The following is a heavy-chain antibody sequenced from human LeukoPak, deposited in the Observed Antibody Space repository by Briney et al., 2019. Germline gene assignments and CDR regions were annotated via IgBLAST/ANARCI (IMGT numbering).Heavy chain of an antibody. V-gene: IGHV4-61*02. D-gene: IGHD2-15*01. CDR3: ATTTHYCSGGSCRNWFDP. CDR2: IYTSGST. Sequence: SQTLSLTCTVSGGSISSRSYYWSWIRQPAGKGLEWIGRIYTSGSTNYNPSLKSRVTISVDTSKNQFSLKLSSVTAADTAVYYCATTTHYCSGGSCRNWFDPWGQGTLVTVSS. J-gene: IGHJ5*02. CDR1: GGSISSRSYY.